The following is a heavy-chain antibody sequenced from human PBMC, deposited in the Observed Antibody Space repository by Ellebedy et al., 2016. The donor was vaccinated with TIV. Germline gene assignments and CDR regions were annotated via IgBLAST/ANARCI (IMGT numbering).Heavy chain of an antibody. CDR1: GFTFSNYG. CDR3: ARDLDVGYDSSGYYSGFDY. V-gene: IGHV3-30*03. CDR2: ISYDGSEK. D-gene: IGHD3-22*01. Sequence: GESLKISCAASGFTFSNYGMHWVRQAPGKGLEVVAVISYDGSEKYYADSVKGRFIISRDNSTNTLYLQMNSLRAEDTAVYYCARDLDVGYDSSGYYSGFDYWGQGTLVTVSS. J-gene: IGHJ4*02.